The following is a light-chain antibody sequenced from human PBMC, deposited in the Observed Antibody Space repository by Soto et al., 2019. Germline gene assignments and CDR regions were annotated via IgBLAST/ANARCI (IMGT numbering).Light chain of an antibody. Sequence: DVQMTQSPSAMSASVGDRVTITCRASQGISRILAWFQQQPGKAPARLIYDTSSLQPGVPSRFSGSGSGTEFTLAISGLQPEDFATYYCLQHNSYPYTFGQGTKLEIK. CDR3: LQHNSYPYT. CDR2: DTS. J-gene: IGKJ2*01. CDR1: QGISRI. V-gene: IGKV1-17*03.